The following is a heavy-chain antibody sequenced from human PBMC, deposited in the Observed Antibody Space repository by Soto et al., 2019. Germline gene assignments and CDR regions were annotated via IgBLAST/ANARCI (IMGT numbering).Heavy chain of an antibody. V-gene: IGHV3-48*02. J-gene: IGHJ4*02. CDR3: ARETGLRSSGWSYYFDF. Sequence: EVQLVDSGGGLVQPGGSLRLSCAASGFTLSSYSMHWVRQAPGKGLEWVSYISGSGGTIYYADSVKGRFTISRDNAKNSLSVQMNSLRDEDTAVYFCARETGLRSSGWSYYFDFWGQGTLVTVSS. D-gene: IGHD6-19*01. CDR2: ISGSGGTI. CDR1: GFTLSSYS.